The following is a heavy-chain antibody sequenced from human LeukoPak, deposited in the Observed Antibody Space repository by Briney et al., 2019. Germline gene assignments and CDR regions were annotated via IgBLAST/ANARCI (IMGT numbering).Heavy chain of an antibody. CDR2: VISDGSSA. Sequence: GGSLRLSCAASEFTFSSYWMSWVRQAPGEGLVWVLRVISDGSSATYADSVKGRFTISRDNAKNTMYLQMNILRAEDTAVDYCVRDSYYHPDYWGRGTLVTVSS. CDR3: VRDSYYHPDY. V-gene: IGHV3-74*01. CDR1: EFTFSSYW. D-gene: IGHD3-10*01. J-gene: IGHJ4*02.